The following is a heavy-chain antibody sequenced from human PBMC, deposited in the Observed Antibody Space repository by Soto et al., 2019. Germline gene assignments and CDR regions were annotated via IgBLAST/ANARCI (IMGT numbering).Heavy chain of an antibody. V-gene: IGHV3-33*01. CDR2: IWYDGSNK. CDR3: ARDGDGFGELFHLSGWYFDY. CDR1: GFTFSSYG. J-gene: IGHJ4*02. Sequence: QVQLVESGGGVVQPGRSLRLSCAASGFTFSSYGMHWVRQAPGKGLEWVAVIWYDGSNKYYADSVKGRFTISRDNSKNTLYLQMNSLRAEDTAVYYCARDGDGFGELFHLSGWYFDYWGQGTLVTVSS. D-gene: IGHD3-10*01.